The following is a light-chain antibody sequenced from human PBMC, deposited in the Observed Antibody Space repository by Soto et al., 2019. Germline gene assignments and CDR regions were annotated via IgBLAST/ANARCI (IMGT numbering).Light chain of an antibody. CDR2: EGT. V-gene: IGLV2-23*01. J-gene: IGLJ2*01. Sequence: QSALTQPASVSASPGQSITISCTGTSSNVGTYDLVSWYQHHPDQAPKLIIYEGTKRPSGISSRFSGSKSGNTASLTISGLQAEDDADYYCCSFAVGAALVFGGGTQLTVL. CDR3: CSFAVGAALV. CDR1: SSNVGTYDL.